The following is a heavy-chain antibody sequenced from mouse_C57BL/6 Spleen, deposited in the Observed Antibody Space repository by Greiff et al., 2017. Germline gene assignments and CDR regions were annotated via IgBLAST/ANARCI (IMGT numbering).Heavy chain of an antibody. J-gene: IGHJ3*01. CDR2: IDPSDSDT. CDR1: GYTFTSYW. CDR3: GRVGCYCNYAVAY. Sequence: VQLQQPGAELVRPGSSVKLSCKASGYTFTSYWMHWVKQRPIQGLEWIGNIDPSDSDTHYNQKFKDKATLTVDKSSSTAYMQLSSLTSEDSAVXYCGRVGCYCNYAVAYWGQGTLVTVSA. V-gene: IGHV1-52*01. D-gene: IGHD2-1*01.